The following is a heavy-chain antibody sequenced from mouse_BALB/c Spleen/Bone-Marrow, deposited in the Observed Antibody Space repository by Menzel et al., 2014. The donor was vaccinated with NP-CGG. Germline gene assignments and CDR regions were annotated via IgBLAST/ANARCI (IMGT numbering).Heavy chain of an antibody. J-gene: IGHJ4*01. CDR2: VSPNNGGT. CDR1: GYSFTGYY. Sequence: VQLKESGPDPVKPGASVKISCKASGYSFTGYYMHWVKQSHGKSLEWIGRVSPNNGGTSYNQKFKGKAILTVDKSSTTAYMELRSLTSEDSAVYYCARGGEIPYYAMDYWGQGTSGTVSS. V-gene: IGHV1-26*01. CDR3: ARGGEIPYYAMDY.